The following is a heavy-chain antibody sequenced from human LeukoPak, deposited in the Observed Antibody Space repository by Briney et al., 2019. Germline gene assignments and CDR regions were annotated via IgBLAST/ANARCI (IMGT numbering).Heavy chain of an antibody. CDR3: AKDLLGYYDSSGYYYLVH. J-gene: IGHJ4*02. CDR2: ISGGGGST. D-gene: IGHD3-22*01. V-gene: IGHV3-23*01. Sequence: PGGSLRLSCAASGFTFSSYAMSWVRQAPGKGLEWVSAISGGGGSTYYADSVKGRFTISRDNSKNTLYLQMNSLRAEDTAVYYCAKDLLGYYDSSGYYYLVHWGQGTLVTVSS. CDR1: GFTFSSYA.